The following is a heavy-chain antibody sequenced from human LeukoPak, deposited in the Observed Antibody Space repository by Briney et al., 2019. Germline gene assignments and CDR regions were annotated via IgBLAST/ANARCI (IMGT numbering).Heavy chain of an antibody. V-gene: IGHV4-39*01. CDR2: IYYSGST. J-gene: IGHJ6*03. Sequence: KPSETLSLTCTVSGGSISSSSYYWGWIRQPPGKGLEWIGNIYYSGSTYCNPSLKSRVTISVDTSKNQFSLKLSAVTAAGTAVYYCASVRRGFGESSKYYSYYYMDVWGNGTTVTISS. CDR3: ASVRRGFGESSKYYSYYYMDV. D-gene: IGHD3-10*01. CDR1: GGSISSSSYY.